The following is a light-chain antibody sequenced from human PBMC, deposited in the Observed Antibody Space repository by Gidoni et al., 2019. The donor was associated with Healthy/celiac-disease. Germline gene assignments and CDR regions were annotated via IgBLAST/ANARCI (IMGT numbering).Light chain of an antibody. CDR1: QSVRIN. Sequence: DIEMTQSPAPLSVSPGERATLSCRASQSVRINLAWYQQKPGQAPMLLIYCASTRATGIPARFSGSGSGTEFTLTISSLQSEDFAVYYCQQYNNLPPMYTFGQGTKLEIK. CDR2: CAS. V-gene: IGKV3-15*01. CDR3: QQYNNLPPMYT. J-gene: IGKJ2*01.